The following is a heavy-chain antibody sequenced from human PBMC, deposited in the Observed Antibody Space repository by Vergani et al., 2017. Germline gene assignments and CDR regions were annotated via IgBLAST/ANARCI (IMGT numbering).Heavy chain of an antibody. V-gene: IGHV3-30*18. CDR1: GFTFSSYG. CDR2: ISYDGSNK. J-gene: IGHJ6*02. CDR3: AKDRRTAGPYYYYYGMDV. D-gene: IGHD4-17*01. Sequence: QVQLVESGGGVVQPGRSLRLSCAASGFTFSSYGMHWVRQAPGKRLEWVAVISYDGSNKYYADSVKGRFTISRDNSKNTLYLQMNSLRAEDTAVYYCAKDRRTAGPYYYYYGMDVWGQGTTVTVSS.